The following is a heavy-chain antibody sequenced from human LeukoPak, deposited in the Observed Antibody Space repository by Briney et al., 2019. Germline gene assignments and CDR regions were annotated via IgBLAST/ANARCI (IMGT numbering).Heavy chain of an antibody. D-gene: IGHD6-13*01. J-gene: IGHJ4*02. CDR2: INPSGGST. Sequence: GASVKVSCKASGYTFTGYYMHWVRQAPGQGLEWMGIINPSGGSTSYAQKFQGRVTMTRDTSTSTVYMELSSLRSDDTAFYYCARAPMGAAALYWGQGTLVTVSS. CDR3: ARAPMGAAALY. V-gene: IGHV1-46*01. CDR1: GYTFTGYY.